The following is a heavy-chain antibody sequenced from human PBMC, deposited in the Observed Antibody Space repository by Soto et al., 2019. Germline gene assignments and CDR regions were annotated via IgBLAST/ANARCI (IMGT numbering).Heavy chain of an antibody. D-gene: IGHD2-8*01. Sequence: QVQLVQSGAEVKKPGSSVKVSCKASGDTFTTNSLNWVRQAPGQGLEWMGGIIPVVGTTKYAQKYQDRVTITGDKSTNTAYMELSSLRSDDTAAYYCTRGLLYATTYFDYWGQGTPVTVSS. J-gene: IGHJ4*02. CDR2: IIPVVGTT. CDR3: TRGLLYATTYFDY. V-gene: IGHV1-69*06. CDR1: GDTFTTNS.